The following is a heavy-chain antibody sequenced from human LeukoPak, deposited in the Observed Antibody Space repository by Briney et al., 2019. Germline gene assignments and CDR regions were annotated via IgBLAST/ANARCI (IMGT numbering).Heavy chain of an antibody. CDR2: INPSGGST. V-gene: IGHV1-46*01. D-gene: IGHD3-10*01. J-gene: IGHJ3*02. CDR3: ARGTLALGFGELLLDI. Sequence: ASVKVSCKASGYTFTSYYMYWVRQAPGQGLEWMGIINPSGGSTSYAQKFQGRVTMTRDTSTSTVYMELSSLRSEDTAVYYCARGTLALGFGELLLDIWGQGTMVTVSS. CDR1: GYTFTSYY.